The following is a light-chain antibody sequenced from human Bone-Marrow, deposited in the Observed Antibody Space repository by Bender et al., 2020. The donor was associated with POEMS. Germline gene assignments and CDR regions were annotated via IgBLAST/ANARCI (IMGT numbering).Light chain of an antibody. V-gene: IGLV1-44*01. CDR2: SSH. J-gene: IGLJ3*02. CDR1: SSNIGAHA. Sequence: QSVLTQPPSASGTPGQRVTISCSGGSSNIGAHAVNWYQHLPGTAPNLLIYSSHRRPSEVPDRFSGSRSGTSASLAISGLQSEDEADYYCAVWDDSLNGGVFGGGTKLTVL. CDR3: AVWDDSLNGGV.